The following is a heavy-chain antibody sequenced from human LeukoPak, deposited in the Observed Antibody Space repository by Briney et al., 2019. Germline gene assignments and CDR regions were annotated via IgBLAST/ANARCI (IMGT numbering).Heavy chain of an antibody. V-gene: IGHV4-39*01. CDR1: GGSISGSSHF. D-gene: IGHD1-26*01. CDR2: IYYSGST. Sequence: SETLSLTCTVSGGSISGSSHFRGCIRQAPGKGLEWIGSIYYSGSTFYNPSLKSRVTMSVDTSKNQFSLRLRSVTAADTALYYCVRMGNRASGVGPWGRGTLVTVSS. J-gene: IGHJ5*02. CDR3: VRMGNRASGVGP.